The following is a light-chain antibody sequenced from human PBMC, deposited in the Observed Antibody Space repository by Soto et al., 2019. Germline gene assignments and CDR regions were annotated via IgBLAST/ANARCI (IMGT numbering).Light chain of an antibody. V-gene: IGLV1-44*01. CDR3: AAWDDSLNGVV. CDR1: SSNIGSSS. J-gene: IGLJ2*01. Sequence: QSVLTQPPSASGTPGQRVTISCSGSSSNIGSSSVNWYQQLPGTAPKLLIYIDNQRPSGVPGRFSGSKSGTSASLAISELQSEDDADYFCAAWDDSLNGVVFGGGTKVTVL. CDR2: IDN.